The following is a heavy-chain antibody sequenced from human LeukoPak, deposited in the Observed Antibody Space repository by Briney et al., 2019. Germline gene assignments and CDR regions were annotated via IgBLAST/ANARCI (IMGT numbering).Heavy chain of an antibody. CDR1: GFTFSTYA. V-gene: IGHV3-30*04. CDR3: AREWSGSYYIDY. D-gene: IGHD1-26*01. J-gene: IGHJ4*02. Sequence: PGGSLRLSCAASGFTFSTYAMHWVRQAPGKGLEWVAVISYDGSNKYYADSVKGRFTISRDNAKNSLYLQMNSLRAEDTAVYYCAREWSGSYYIDYWGQGTLVTVSS. CDR2: ISYDGSNK.